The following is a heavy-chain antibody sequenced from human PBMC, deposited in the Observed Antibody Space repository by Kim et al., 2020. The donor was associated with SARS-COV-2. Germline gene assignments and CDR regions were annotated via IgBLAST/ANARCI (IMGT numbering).Heavy chain of an antibody. D-gene: IGHD6-13*01. CDR1: GYTLTNYW. CDR2: INPSSGGA. CDR3: ARVMSRGATSGYYDMDV. V-gene: IGHV1-46*01. Sequence: ASVKVSCKASGYTLTNYWVHWVRQAPGQGLEWMGVINPSSGGATYAQNFQGRVTITRDTSTGTVYMELSSLRFDDTAVYYCARVMSRGATSGYYDMDVWGQGTPVTVSS. J-gene: IGHJ6*02.